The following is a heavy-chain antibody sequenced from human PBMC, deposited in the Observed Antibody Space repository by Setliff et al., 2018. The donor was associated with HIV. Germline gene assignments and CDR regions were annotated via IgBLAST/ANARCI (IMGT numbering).Heavy chain of an antibody. Sequence: SETLSLTCTVSGGSISSHYWSWIRQPPGKGLEWIGSIYYSGSTNYNPSLKSRVTISVDTSKNQFSLKLSSVTAEDTAVYTCARECHIAATDSRLANYFDYWGQGTLVTVSS. D-gene: IGHD6-25*01. CDR2: IYYSGST. CDR3: ARECHIAATDSRLANYFDY. J-gene: IGHJ4*02. CDR1: GGSISSHY. V-gene: IGHV4-59*11.